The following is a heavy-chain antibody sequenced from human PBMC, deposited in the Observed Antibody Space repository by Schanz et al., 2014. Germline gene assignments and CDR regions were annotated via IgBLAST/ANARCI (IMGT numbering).Heavy chain of an antibody. D-gene: IGHD1-1*01. V-gene: IGHV3-23*01. CDR1: EFTFSTDA. CDR2: ISASGGDT. J-gene: IGHJ4*02. CDR3: AKIERNED. Sequence: DVHLLESGGGLVQPGASLRLSCAASEFTFSTDAISWVRQAPGKGLEWLSVISASGGDTYYADSVKGRFTISRDNSKNAQYLQMNRLRAEDTAVYFCAKIERNEDWGQGTLXTVSS.